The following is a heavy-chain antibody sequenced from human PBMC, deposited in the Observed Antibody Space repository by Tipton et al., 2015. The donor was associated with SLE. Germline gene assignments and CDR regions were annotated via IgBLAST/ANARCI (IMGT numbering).Heavy chain of an antibody. CDR3: ACGYSSSWYNWFDP. J-gene: IGHJ5*02. V-gene: IGHV3-53*04. D-gene: IGHD6-13*01. CDR2: IYSGGST. Sequence: QLVQSGGGLVQPGGSLRLSCAASGFTVSSNYVSWVRQAPGKGLEWVSVIYSGGSTYYADSVKGRFTISRDNSKNTLYLQMNSLRAEDTAVYYCACGYSSSWYNWFDPWGQGTLVTVSS. CDR1: GFTVSSNY.